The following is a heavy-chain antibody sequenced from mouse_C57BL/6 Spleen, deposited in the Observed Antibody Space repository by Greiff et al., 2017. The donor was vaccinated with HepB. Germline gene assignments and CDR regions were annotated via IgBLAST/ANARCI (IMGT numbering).Heavy chain of an antibody. Sequence: EVMLVESGGGLVKPGGSLKLSCAASGFTFSDYGMHWVRQAPEKGLEWVAYISSGSSTIYYADTVKGRFTISRDKAKNTLFLHMTSLRSEDTAMYYCARPYYDYDGGAWFAYWGQGTLVTVSA. V-gene: IGHV5-17*01. J-gene: IGHJ3*01. CDR1: GFTFSDYG. D-gene: IGHD2-4*01. CDR2: ISSGSSTI. CDR3: ARPYYDYDGGAWFAY.